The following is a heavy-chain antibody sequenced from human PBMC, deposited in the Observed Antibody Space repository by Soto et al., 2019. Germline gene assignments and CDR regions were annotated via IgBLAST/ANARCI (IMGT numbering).Heavy chain of an antibody. V-gene: IGHV4-59*01. J-gene: IGHJ5*02. Sequence: SLTCTVSGGSISSYYWSWIRQPPGKGLEWIGYIYYTGSTNYNPSLKSRVTISVDTSRNQFSLRLSSVTAADTALYYCARGPAGGDSWFDPWGQGTLVTVSS. CDR1: GGSISSYY. CDR3: ARGPAGGDSWFDP. D-gene: IGHD6-13*01. CDR2: IYYTGST.